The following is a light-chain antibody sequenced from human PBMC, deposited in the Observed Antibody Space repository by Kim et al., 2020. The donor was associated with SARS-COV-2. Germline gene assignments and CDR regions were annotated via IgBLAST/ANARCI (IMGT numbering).Light chain of an antibody. CDR2: DAS. J-gene: IGKJ4*01. V-gene: IGKV3-11*01. CDR3: QQRINWPLT. Sequence: ETVLTQSPGTLSLSPGERATLSCRASQSVSNYLAWYQQKPGQAPRLLIYDASNRATGIPARFSGSGSETDFTLTISSLEPEDFAVYDCQQRINWPLTFGGGTKVDIK. CDR1: QSVSNY.